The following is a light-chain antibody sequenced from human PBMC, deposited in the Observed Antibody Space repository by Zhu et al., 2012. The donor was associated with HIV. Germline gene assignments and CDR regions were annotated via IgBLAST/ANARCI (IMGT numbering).Light chain of an antibody. V-gene: IGKV3-20*01. J-gene: IGKJ1*01. Sequence: EIVLTQSPDTLSLSPGDRATLACRASQSVSSNYVIWYQQKPGQAPRPLIYGASDRASGAPDRFSGSGSGTDFTLTISRLEAEDFAVYYCHQYDNSWTFGQGTKVEIK. CDR2: GAS. CDR1: QSVSSNY. CDR3: HQYDNSWT.